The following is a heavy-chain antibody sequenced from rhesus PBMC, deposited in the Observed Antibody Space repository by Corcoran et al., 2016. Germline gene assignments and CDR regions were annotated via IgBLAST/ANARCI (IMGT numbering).Heavy chain of an antibody. CDR1: GGSISGYY. D-gene: IGHD3-22*01. J-gene: IGHJ6*01. Sequence: QVQLQESGPGLVKPSETLSLTCAVSGGSISGYYWNWIRQPPGKGLEWIGYICGSSGSTDYNPSLKSRVTISTGTSKNPFSLKRSSVTAADTAVYYCARKQSDGWDSWGQGVVVTVSS. CDR2: ICGSSGST. CDR3: ARKQSDGWDS. V-gene: IGHV4-165*02.